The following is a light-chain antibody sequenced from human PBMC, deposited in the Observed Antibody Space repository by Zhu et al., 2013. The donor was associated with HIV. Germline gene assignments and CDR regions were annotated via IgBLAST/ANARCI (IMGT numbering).Light chain of an antibody. CDR2: GAS. CDR3: QQYNDWPPYT. V-gene: IGKV3-15*01. Sequence: EVVMTQSPSTLSVSPGERATLSCRASQSVSINVAWYRQKPGQAPRLPIYGASTRATDIPARFSGSGSGTEFTLTISSLQPEDFAVYYCQQYNDWPPYTFGQGTKLE. J-gene: IGKJ2*01. CDR1: QSVSIN.